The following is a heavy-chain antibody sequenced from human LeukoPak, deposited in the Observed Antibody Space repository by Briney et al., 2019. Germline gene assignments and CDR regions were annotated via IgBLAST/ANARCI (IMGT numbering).Heavy chain of an antibody. Sequence: GGSLRLSCAASGFTFSSYAMHWVRQAPGKGLEWVAVISYDGSNKYYADSVKGRFTISRDNSKNTLYLQMNSLRAEDTAVYYCARDNRDTLDYWGQGTLVTVSS. D-gene: IGHD1-14*01. CDR1: GFTFSSYA. J-gene: IGHJ4*02. CDR2: ISYDGSNK. CDR3: ARDNRDTLDY. V-gene: IGHV3-30*01.